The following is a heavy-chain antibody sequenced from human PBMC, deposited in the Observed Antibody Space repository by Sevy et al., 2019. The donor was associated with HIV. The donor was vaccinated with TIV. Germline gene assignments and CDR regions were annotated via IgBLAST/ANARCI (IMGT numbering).Heavy chain of an antibody. D-gene: IGHD2-8*01. J-gene: IGHJ4*02. CDR2: LSFGCGKI. Sequence: GGSLKLSCAASGFAFYDYSMSWIRQAPGKGLEWVATLSFGCGKINYADSVKGRFTISRDNSKNSFYLQMDNLRVEDTALYYCAREGCTRPHDYWGQGTRVTVSS. V-gene: IGHV3-23*01. CDR3: AREGCTRPHDY. CDR1: GFAFYDYS.